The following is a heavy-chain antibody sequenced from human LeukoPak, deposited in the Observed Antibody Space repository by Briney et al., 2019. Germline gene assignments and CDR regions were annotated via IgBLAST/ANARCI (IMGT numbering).Heavy chain of an antibody. J-gene: IGHJ4*02. V-gene: IGHV3-23*01. D-gene: IGHD3-16*02. CDR2: ISGSGGST. CDR1: GFTFSSYA. CDR3: ARAYDYVWGSYRSEGPHFDY. Sequence: PGGSLRLSCAASGFTFSSYAMSWVRQAPGKGLEWVSAISGSGGSTYYADSVKGRFTISRDNSKNTLYLQMNSLRAEDMAVYYCARAYDYVWGSYRSEGPHFDYWGQGTLVTVSS.